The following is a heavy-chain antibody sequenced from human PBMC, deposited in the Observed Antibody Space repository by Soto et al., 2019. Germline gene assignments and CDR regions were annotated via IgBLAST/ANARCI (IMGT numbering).Heavy chain of an antibody. V-gene: IGHV1-18*01. D-gene: IGHD3-3*01. CDR3: ARVITIFGVASRPDYGMDV. CDR1: GYTFTSYD. J-gene: IGHJ6*02. Sequence: GASVKVSCKASGYTFTSYDISWVRQAPGQGLEWMGWISAYNGNTNYAQKLQGRVTMTTDTSTSTAYMELRSLRSDDTAVYYCARVITIFGVASRPDYGMDVWGQGTTVTVS. CDR2: ISAYNGNT.